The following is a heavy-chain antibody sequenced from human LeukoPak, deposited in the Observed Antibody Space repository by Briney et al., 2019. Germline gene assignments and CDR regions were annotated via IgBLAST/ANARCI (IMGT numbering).Heavy chain of an antibody. D-gene: IGHD3-10*01. CDR1: GFTFSGLS. CDR3: ARAGSHWHYVY. J-gene: IGHJ4*02. Sequence: GGSLRLACAASGFTFSGLSMSWVRQSQTKGLEWVANIKQDGSERYYVDSVKGLFTISRDNAKNSLSLQMNNLRVEDTAVYYCARAGSHWHYVYWGQGTVVTVSS. V-gene: IGHV3-7*01. CDR2: IKQDGSER.